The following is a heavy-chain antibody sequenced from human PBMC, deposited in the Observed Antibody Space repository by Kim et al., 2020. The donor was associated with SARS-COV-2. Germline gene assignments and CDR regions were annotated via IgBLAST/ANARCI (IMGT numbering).Heavy chain of an antibody. CDR2: ISSSSSTI. CDR1: GFTFSSYS. V-gene: IGHV3-48*02. Sequence: GGSLRLSCAASGFTFSSYSMNWVRQAPGKGLEWVSYISSSSSTIYYADSVKGRFTISRDNAKNSLYLQMNSLRDEDTAVYYCARELQWPGIFVGMDVWGQGTTVTVSS. D-gene: IGHD6-19*01. CDR3: ARELQWPGIFVGMDV. J-gene: IGHJ6*02.